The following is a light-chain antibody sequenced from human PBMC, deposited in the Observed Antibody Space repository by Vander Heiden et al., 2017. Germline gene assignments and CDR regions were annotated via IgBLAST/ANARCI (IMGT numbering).Light chain of an antibody. CDR1: SSDVGDYNY. V-gene: IGLV2-14*03. J-gene: IGLJ1*01. CDR3: SSYTSSGTDV. CDR2: DVS. Sequence: QSALTQPASVSGSPGQSITISCTGTSSDVGDYNYVSWYQQHPGKAPELMIYDVSNRPSGVSNRFSGSKSGNTASLTISGLQAEDEADYYCSSYTSSGTDVFGTGTKVTVL.